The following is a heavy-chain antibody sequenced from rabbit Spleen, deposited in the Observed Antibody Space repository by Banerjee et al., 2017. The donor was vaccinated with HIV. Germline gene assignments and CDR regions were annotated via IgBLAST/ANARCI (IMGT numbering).Heavy chain of an antibody. Sequence: QSLEESGGDLVKPGASLTLTCKASGIDFSSYYYMCWVRQAPGKGLQWIACINAYTNKPVYATWAKGRFTISRTSSTTVTLQMTSLTAADTATYFCARDLADVIGWNFNLWGPGTLVTVS. V-gene: IGHV1S40*01. D-gene: IGHD1-1*01. CDR1: GIDFSSYYY. J-gene: IGHJ4*01. CDR2: INAYTNKP. CDR3: ARDLADVIGWNFNL.